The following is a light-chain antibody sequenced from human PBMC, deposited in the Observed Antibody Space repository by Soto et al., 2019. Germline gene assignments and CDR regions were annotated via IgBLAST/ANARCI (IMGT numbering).Light chain of an antibody. Sequence: DIQLTQSPSFLSASVGDRVTITCRASQGISSCLAWYHQKPGKAPELLIYAASTLQSGVPSRFSGSGSGTEFTLTISSLQPEDFATYYCQQLNSYPQITFGQGTRLKIK. J-gene: IGKJ5*01. CDR2: AAS. CDR1: QGISSC. CDR3: QQLNSYPQIT. V-gene: IGKV1-9*01.